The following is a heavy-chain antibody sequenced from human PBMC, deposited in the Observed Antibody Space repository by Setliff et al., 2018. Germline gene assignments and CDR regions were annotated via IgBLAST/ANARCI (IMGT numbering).Heavy chain of an antibody. D-gene: IGHD2-15*01. J-gene: IGHJ4*02. Sequence: ASVKVSCKASGGTFSSYGISWVRQAPGQGLEWMGWINAANDNTKYSQKFQGRVTITSDTSASTVYMELSSLRYEDTAVYYCASAEVVVAPWGQGTLVTVSS. CDR3: ASAEVVVAP. V-gene: IGHV1-3*01. CDR2: INAANDNT. CDR1: GGTFSSYG.